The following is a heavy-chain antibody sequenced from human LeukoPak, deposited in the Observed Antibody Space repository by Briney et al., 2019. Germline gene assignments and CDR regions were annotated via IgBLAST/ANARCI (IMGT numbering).Heavy chain of an antibody. CDR2: ISTYNGYT. CDR1: GYTFTDYA. Sequence: ASVKVSCKASGYTFTDYALHWVRQAPGQGLEWMGWISTYNGYTKYAHKFQGRVTMTTDTSSSTAYMELRSLRSDDTAVYYCARDRSPRHYYDSSDYHGPADYWGQGALVTVSS. V-gene: IGHV1-18*01. D-gene: IGHD3-22*01. J-gene: IGHJ4*02. CDR3: ARDRSPRHYYDSSDYHGPADY.